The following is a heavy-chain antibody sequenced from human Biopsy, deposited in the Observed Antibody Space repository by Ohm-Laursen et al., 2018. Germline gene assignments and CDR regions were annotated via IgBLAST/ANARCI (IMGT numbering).Heavy chain of an antibody. CDR1: GVTFNSYA. D-gene: IGHD4-17*01. Sequence: SVKVSCKTSGVTFNSYAISWGRQAPGQGLEWMGGVMPIFGTANYAQKFQGRVTITADKSTSTAHLDLSSLRSEDPAVYYCATRVTPVTTLYYYAMDVWGQGTTVTVSS. CDR2: VMPIFGTA. J-gene: IGHJ6*02. CDR3: ATRVTPVTTLYYYAMDV. V-gene: IGHV1-69*06.